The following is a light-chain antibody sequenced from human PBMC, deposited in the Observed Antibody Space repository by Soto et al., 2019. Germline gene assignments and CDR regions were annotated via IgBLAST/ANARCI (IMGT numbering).Light chain of an antibody. J-gene: IGKJ1*01. V-gene: IGKV3-15*01. Sequence: VMTQAPATLSVSPGERATLSCRASQTINNNVAWYQLKDGQVPRLLIYGASTRAADVPARFSGGGSGTEFTLTISSLQSEDFAEYHCQQYNNWPQTFGQGTKVDNK. CDR3: QQYNNWPQT. CDR2: GAS. CDR1: QTINNN.